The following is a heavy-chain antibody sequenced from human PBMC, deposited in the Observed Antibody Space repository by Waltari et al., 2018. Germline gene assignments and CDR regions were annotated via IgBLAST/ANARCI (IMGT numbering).Heavy chain of an antibody. CDR1: GFTFSSYA. CDR2: ISYDGSNK. D-gene: IGHD3-3*01. J-gene: IGHJ3*02. V-gene: IGHV3-30-3*01. Sequence: QVQLVESGGGVVQPGRSLRLSCAASGFTFSSYAMHWVRQAPGKGLEWVAVISYDGSNKYYADSVKGRFTISRDNSKNTLYLQMNSLRAEDTAVYYCAHITIFGVVPNDAFDIWGQGTMVTVSS. CDR3: AHITIFGVVPNDAFDI.